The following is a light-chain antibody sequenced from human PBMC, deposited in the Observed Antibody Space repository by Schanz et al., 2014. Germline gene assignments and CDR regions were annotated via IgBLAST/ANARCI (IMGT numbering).Light chain of an antibody. V-gene: IGKV1-39*01. CDR1: QSIRSY. Sequence: DIQMTQSPSSLSASVGDRVTITCRASQSIRSYLNWYQQKPGKAPKLLIYAASTLQSGVPSRFSGSGSGTDFTLTISSLQPEDVATYYCEQTNRVPFTFGPGTRVDL. J-gene: IGKJ3*01. CDR2: AAS. CDR3: EQTNRVPFT.